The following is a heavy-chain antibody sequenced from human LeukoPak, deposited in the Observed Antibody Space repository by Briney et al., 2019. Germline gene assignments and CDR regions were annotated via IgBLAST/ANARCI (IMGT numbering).Heavy chain of an antibody. CDR3: ARDLVTVTKGFDI. CDR2: ISYIGST. V-gene: IGHV4-59*11. CDR1: AASFSSHY. D-gene: IGHD4-17*01. Sequence: SETLSLTCVISAASFSSHYWTWIRQSPGKGLEWIGHISYIGSTNYNPSLKSRITISIDTSRNQFSLKLRSVTAADTAVYYCARDLVTVTKGFDIWGQGTMVSVSS. J-gene: IGHJ3*02.